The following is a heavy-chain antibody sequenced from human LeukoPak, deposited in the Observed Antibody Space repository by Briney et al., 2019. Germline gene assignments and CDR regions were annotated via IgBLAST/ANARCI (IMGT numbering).Heavy chain of an antibody. D-gene: IGHD4-23*01. CDR3: ARVSRTTVVTQPDY. CDR2: IYYSGST. CDR1: GGSISSSSYY. V-gene: IGHV4-39*07. Sequence: SETLSLTCTVSGGSISSSSYYWGWIRQPPGKGLEWIGSIYYSGSTYYNPSLKSRVTISVDTSKNQFSLKLSSVTAADTAVYYCARVSRTTVVTQPDYWGQGTLVTVSS. J-gene: IGHJ4*02.